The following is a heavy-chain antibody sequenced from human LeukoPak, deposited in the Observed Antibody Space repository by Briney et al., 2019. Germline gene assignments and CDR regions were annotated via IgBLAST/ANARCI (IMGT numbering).Heavy chain of an antibody. CDR2: INWNGGST. CDR3: ARLQNEHVVVVAAMIY. J-gene: IGHJ4*02. Sequence: GGSLRLSCAASGFTFDDYGMSWVRQAPGKGLEWVPGINWNGGSTGYADSVKGRFTISRDNAKNSLYLQMNSLRAEDTALYYCARLQNEHVVVVAAMIYWGQGTLVTVSS. V-gene: IGHV3-20*04. CDR1: GFTFDDYG. D-gene: IGHD2-15*01.